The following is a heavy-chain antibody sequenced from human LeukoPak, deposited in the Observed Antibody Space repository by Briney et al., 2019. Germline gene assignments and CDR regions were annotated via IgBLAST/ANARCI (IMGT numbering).Heavy chain of an antibody. CDR2: IYYSGST. D-gene: IGHD3-10*01. J-gene: IGHJ5*02. CDR1: GGSISSGGYY. CDR3: ARAQLNGLLWFGGSWFDP. V-gene: IGHV4-31*03. Sequence: PSETLSLTCTVSGGSISSGGYYWSWLRQHPGKGLEWSGYIYYSGSTYYNPSLKSRVTISVDTSKNQFSLKLSSVTAADTAVYYCARAQLNGLLWFGGSWFDPWGQGTLVTVSS.